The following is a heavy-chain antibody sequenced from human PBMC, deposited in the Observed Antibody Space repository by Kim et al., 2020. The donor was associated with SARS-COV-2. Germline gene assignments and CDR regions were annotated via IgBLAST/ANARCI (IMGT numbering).Heavy chain of an antibody. J-gene: IGHJ6*02. CDR3: ARGPGYGPYYYGMDV. D-gene: IGHD3-9*01. V-gene: IGHV4-34*01. Sequence: PALKRRVTISGDTSKNQCSLKRSAVTAADTAVYYCARGPGYGPYYYGMDVWGQGTTVTVSS.